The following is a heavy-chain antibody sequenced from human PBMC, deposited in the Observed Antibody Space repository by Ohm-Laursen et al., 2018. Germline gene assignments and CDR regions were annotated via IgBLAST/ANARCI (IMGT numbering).Heavy chain of an antibody. CDR2: ISSSSSYI. D-gene: IGHD3-10*01. CDR1: GFTFSSDS. J-gene: IGHJ4*02. CDR3: ARGFGELLDPFDY. V-gene: IGHV3-21*01. Sequence: SLRLSCTASGFTFSSDSMNWVRQAPGKGLEWVSSISSSSSYIYYADSVKGRFTISRDNAKNSLYLQMNSLRAEDTAVYYCARGFGELLDPFDYWGQGTLVTVSS.